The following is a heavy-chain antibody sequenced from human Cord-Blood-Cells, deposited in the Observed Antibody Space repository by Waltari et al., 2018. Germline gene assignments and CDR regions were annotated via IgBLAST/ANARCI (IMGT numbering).Heavy chain of an antibody. D-gene: IGHD5-12*01. Sequence: QVQLQESGPGLVKPSETLSLTCTVSGGSISSYYWSWIRQPPGKGLEWIGYIYYSGSTNSNPSLKSRVTISVDTSKNQFSLKLSSVTAADTAVYYCARMSEATNWFDPWCQGTLVTVSS. J-gene: IGHJ5*02. CDR1: GGSISSYY. CDR2: IYYSGST. CDR3: ARMSEATNWFDP. V-gene: IGHV4-59*01.